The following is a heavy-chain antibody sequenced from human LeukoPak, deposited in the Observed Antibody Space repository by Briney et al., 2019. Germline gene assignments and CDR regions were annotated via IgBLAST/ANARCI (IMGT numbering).Heavy chain of an antibody. Sequence: GESLKISCKGSGYSFTTYWIGWVRQMPGKGLECMGIIYPGDSDTRYSPSFQGQVTISADKSISTAYLQWNSLKSSDTAIYYCARQNASGSPTYWGQGTLVTVSS. CDR1: GYSFTTYW. V-gene: IGHV5-51*01. D-gene: IGHD3-10*01. CDR2: IYPGDSDT. J-gene: IGHJ4*02. CDR3: ARQNASGSPTY.